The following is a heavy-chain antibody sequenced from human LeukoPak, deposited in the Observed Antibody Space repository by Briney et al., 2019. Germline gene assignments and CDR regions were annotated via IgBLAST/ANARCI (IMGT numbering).Heavy chain of an antibody. V-gene: IGHV3-21*04. Sequence: PGGSLRLSCAASGFTFSSYSMNWVRQAPGKGLEWVSSISSSSSYIYYADSVKGRFTISRDNAKNSLYLQMNSLRAEDTALYYCAKNAGNLRSADNWFDPWGQGTLVTVSS. CDR1: GFTFSSYS. D-gene: IGHD3-10*01. CDR2: ISSSSSYI. J-gene: IGHJ5*02. CDR3: AKNAGNLRSADNWFDP.